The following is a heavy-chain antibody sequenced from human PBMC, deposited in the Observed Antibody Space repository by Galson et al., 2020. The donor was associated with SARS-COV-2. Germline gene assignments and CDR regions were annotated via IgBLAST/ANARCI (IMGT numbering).Heavy chain of an antibody. J-gene: IGHJ5*02. V-gene: IGHV4-4*07. Sequence: PSKTLSLTCTVSGDSINVYYWTWIRQPAGKVLEWIGRIDRSGSTNYNPSLQSRVSMSVDTSKNQFSLQLRSVTAADTAVYDCARSYDSGWSRNWFAPWGQGTLVTVSS. CDR2: IDRSGST. CDR3: ARSYDSGWSRNWFAP. D-gene: IGHD6-19*01. CDR1: GDSINVYY.